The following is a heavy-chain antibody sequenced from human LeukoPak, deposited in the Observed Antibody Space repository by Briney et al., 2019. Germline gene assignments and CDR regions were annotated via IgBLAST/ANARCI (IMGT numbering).Heavy chain of an antibody. CDR3: ARVMTSGYYTFDY. CDR1: GFTFSNYW. CDR2: IKYDGSEK. J-gene: IGHJ4*02. Sequence: PGGSLRLPCAASGFTFSNYWMNWVRQAPGKGLEWVANIKYDGSEKYYVDSVKGRFTISRDNAKHSLYLQMNSLRAEDTAVYYCARVMTSGYYTFDYWGQGTLVIVSS. D-gene: IGHD3-22*01. V-gene: IGHV3-7*01.